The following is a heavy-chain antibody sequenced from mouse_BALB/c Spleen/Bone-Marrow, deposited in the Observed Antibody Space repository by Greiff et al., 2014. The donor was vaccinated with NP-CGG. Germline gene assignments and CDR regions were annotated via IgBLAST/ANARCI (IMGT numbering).Heavy chain of an antibody. CDR2: IHPNSGNT. V-gene: IGHV1S130*01. J-gene: IGHJ2*01. CDR3: ARGGYGNYYFDY. CDR1: GYTFTSSR. D-gene: IGHD2-1*01. Sequence: VQLQQSGSVLVRPGASVKLSCKASGYTFTSSRMHWAKQRPGQGLEWIGEIHPNSGNTNYNEKFKGKATLTVDTSSSTAYVDLSSLTSEDSAVYYCARGGYGNYYFDYWGQGTTLTVSS.